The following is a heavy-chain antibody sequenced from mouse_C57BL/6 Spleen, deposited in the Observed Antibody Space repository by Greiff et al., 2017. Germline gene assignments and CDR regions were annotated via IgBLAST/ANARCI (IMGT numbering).Heavy chain of an antibody. Sequence: QVQLQQPGAELVRPGTSVKLSCKASGYTFTSYWMHWVKQRPGQGLEWIGVIDPSDSYTNYNQKFKGKATLTVDTSSSTAYMQLSSLTSEDSAVYYCARLRNGNLFAYWGQGTLVTVSA. CDR3: ARLRNGNLFAY. J-gene: IGHJ3*01. CDR2: IDPSDSYT. V-gene: IGHV1-59*01. CDR1: GYTFTSYW.